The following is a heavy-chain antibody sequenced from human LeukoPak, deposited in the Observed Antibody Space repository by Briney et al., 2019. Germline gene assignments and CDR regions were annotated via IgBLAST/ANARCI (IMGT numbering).Heavy chain of an antibody. D-gene: IGHD6-13*01. Sequence: GSLRLSCAASGFTVSSNYMSWVRQAPGKGLEWIGEINHSGGTNYNPSLKSRVTISVDTSKNQFSLKLSSVTAADTAVYYCARGPAPIAAAGIDYWGQGTLVTVSS. V-gene: IGHV4-34*01. CDR2: INHSGGT. CDR3: ARGPAPIAAAGIDY. CDR1: GFTVSSNY. J-gene: IGHJ4*02.